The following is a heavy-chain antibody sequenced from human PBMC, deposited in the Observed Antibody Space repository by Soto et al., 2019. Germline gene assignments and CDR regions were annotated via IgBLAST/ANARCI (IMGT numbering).Heavy chain of an antibody. CDR3: AHRPGSWYIGYYFDY. D-gene: IGHD6-13*01. J-gene: IGHJ4*02. V-gene: IGHV2-5*02. CDR2: IYWDDDK. Sequence: QITLKESGPTLVKPTQTLTLTCTFSGFSLSTSGVGVGWIRQPPGKALEWLALIYWDDDKRYSPSLKSRLTISKDTSKNQVVLTRTNMDPVDTATYYCAHRPGSWYIGYYFDYWGQGTLVTVSS. CDR1: GFSLSTSGVG.